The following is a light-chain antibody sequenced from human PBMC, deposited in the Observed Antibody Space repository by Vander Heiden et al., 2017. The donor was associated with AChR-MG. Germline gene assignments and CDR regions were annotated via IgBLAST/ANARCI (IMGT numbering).Light chain of an antibody. CDR1: QSINHY. J-gene: IGKJ2*01. Sequence: IQMTQSPSAVSASVGDRVTITCRASQSINHYLNWYQQKPGKAPKLLIYAASSLQSRVPSKLGGGEAGESGTDFTLTISSLQPEDFVTYYCQQTCSAPFTFGQGTKLEIK. V-gene: IGKV1-39*01. CDR2: AAS. CDR3: QQTCSAPFT.